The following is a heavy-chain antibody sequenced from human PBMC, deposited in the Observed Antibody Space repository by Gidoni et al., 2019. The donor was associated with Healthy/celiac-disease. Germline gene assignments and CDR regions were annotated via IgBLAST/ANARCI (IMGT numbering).Heavy chain of an antibody. CDR2: ISYDGSNK. V-gene: IGHV3-30-3*01. D-gene: IGHD1-26*01. J-gene: IGHJ3*02. CDR1: GFTFSSYA. Sequence: QVQLVESGGGVVQPGRSLRLSCAASGFTFSSYAMHGVRQAPGKGLEWVAVISYDGSNKYYADSVKGRFTISRDNSKNTLYLQMNSLRAEDTAVYYCARVDGSYYVRAFDIWGQGTMVTVSS. CDR3: ARVDGSYYVRAFDI.